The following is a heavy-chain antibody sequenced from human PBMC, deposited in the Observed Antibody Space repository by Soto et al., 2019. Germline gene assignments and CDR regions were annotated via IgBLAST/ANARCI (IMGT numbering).Heavy chain of an antibody. Sequence: ASVKVSCKASGYTFTGYYMHWVRQAPGQGLEWMGWINPNSGGTNYAQKFQGWVTMTRDTSISTAYMELSRLRSDDTAVYYCARVKIPGYSSGWFDYWGQGTLVTVSS. CDR2: INPNSGGT. CDR1: GYTFTGYY. CDR3: ARVKIPGYSSGWFDY. D-gene: IGHD6-19*01. V-gene: IGHV1-2*04. J-gene: IGHJ4*02.